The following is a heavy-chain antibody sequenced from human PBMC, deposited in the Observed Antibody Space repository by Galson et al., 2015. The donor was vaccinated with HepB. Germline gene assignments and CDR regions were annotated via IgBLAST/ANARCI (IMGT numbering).Heavy chain of an antibody. D-gene: IGHD2-2*01. V-gene: IGHV3-23*01. CDR2: ISGSGGST. CDR1: GFTFSTYA. Sequence: SLRLSCAASGFTFSTYAMSWVRQAPGKGLEWVSAISGSGGSTYYADSVKGRFTISRDNSKNTLYLQMNSLRAEDTAVYFCARDSSVCGSFAYWGQGTLVTVSS. CDR3: ARDSSVCGSFAY. J-gene: IGHJ4*02.